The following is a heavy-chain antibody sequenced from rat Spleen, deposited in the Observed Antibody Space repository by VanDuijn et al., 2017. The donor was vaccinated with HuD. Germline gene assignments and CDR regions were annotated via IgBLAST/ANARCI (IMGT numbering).Heavy chain of an antibody. V-gene: IGHV2-32*01. J-gene: IGHJ2*01. CDR1: GFSLNSYH. D-gene: IGHD1-12*02. CDR3: ARGSLVDY. CDR2: IWADGIT. Sequence: QVQLKESGPGLVKPSETLSLTCTVSGFSLNSYHVSWVRQPPGKGLEWMGVIWADGITAYNSALKSRLSISRDTSKSQVFLKMSSLKTEETATYYCARGSLVDYWGQGVMVTVSS.